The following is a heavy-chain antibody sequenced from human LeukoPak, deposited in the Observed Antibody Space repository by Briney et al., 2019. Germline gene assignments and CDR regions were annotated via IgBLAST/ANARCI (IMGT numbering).Heavy chain of an antibody. CDR3: ARDYGYYYGSGSYYIPD. CDR2: ISYDGSNK. D-gene: IGHD3-10*01. Sequence: GGSLRLSCAASGFTFSSYSMNWVRQAPGKGLEWVAVISYDGSNKYYADSVKGRFTISRDNSKNTLYLQMNSLRAEDTAVYYCARDYGYYYGSGSYYIPDWGQGTLVTVSS. J-gene: IGHJ4*02. V-gene: IGHV3-30*03. CDR1: GFTFSSYS.